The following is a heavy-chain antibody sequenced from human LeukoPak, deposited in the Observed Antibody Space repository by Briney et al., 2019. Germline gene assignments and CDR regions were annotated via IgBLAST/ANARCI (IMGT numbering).Heavy chain of an antibody. Sequence: GGSLRLSCAASGFTFSTYWMHWVRQAPGKGLVWVSRIHGDGTFTTSADSVKGRFTISRDNAQNMVYLQMNSLRVEDTAVYYCARDLVLGSGSYGQWGQGTLVTVS. J-gene: IGHJ4*02. CDR1: GFTFSTYW. V-gene: IGHV3-74*01. CDR3: ARDLVLGSGSYGQ. CDR2: IHGDGTFT. D-gene: IGHD3-10*01.